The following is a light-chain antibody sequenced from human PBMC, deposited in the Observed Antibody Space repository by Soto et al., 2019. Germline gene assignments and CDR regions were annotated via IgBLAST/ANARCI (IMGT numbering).Light chain of an antibody. Sequence: ILLTQSPSSLSASVGDRVTITCRASQGIDTSLAWYQQKPGKAPKLLIYAASNFQSGVPSRFSGSGSGTDFTLTISSLQPEDFATYYCQQLHDYPITFGQGTRLEIK. J-gene: IGKJ5*01. V-gene: IGKV1-9*01. CDR2: AAS. CDR3: QQLHDYPIT. CDR1: QGIDTS.